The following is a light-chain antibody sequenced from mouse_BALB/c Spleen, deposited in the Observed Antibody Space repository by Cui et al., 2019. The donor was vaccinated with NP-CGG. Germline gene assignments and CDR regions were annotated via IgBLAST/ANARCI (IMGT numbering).Light chain of an antibody. Sequence: QAVVTQEYALTTSPGETVTLTCRSITGAVTTSNYANWVQEKPDHLFTGLIGGTDNRAPGVPARFSGSLIGDKAALTIAGAQTEDEGIYFCALWYSNHWVFGGGTKLTVL. V-gene: IGLV1*01. CDR2: GTD. CDR1: TGAVTTSNY. J-gene: IGLJ1*01. CDR3: ALWYSNHWV.